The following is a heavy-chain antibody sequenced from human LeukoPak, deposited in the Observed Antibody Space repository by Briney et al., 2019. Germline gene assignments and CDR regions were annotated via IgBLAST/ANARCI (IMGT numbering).Heavy chain of an antibody. CDR3: VRRRGYSYGAFDI. CDR2: INHSGST. Sequence: SETLSLTCAVYGGSFSGYYWSWIRQPPGKGLEWIGEINHSGSTNYNPSLKSRVTISVDTSKNQFSLKLSSVTAADTAVYYCVRRRGYSYGAFDIWGQGTMVTVSS. CDR1: GGSFSGYY. D-gene: IGHD5-18*01. J-gene: IGHJ3*02. V-gene: IGHV4-34*01.